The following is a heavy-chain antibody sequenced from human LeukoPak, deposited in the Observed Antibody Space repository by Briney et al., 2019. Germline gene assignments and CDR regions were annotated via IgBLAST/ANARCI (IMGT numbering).Heavy chain of an antibody. CDR3: ARDIYGSGPPVGDTIDY. CDR1: GFTFSISW. D-gene: IGHD3-10*01. V-gene: IGHV3-48*04. CDR2: ISSSGSTI. J-gene: IGHJ4*02. Sequence: GGSLRLSCGGSGFTFSISWMSWVRQAPGKGLEWVSYISSSGSTIYYADSVKGRFTISRDNAKNSLYLQVNSLRAEDTAVYYCARDIYGSGPPVGDTIDYWGQGTLVTVSS.